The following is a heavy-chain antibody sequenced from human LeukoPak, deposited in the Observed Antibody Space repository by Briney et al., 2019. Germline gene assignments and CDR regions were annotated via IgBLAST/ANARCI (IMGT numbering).Heavy chain of an antibody. V-gene: IGHV3-15*01. Sequence: PGGSLRLSCAASGFSFSNAWLSWVRQAPGKGLEWVGRIKNKTDGGTTDYGAPVKGRFTISRDDSENTLHLQMNSLKTEDTAVYYCTTDKINEIWGQGILVTVSS. D-gene: IGHD2-8*01. CDR3: TTDKINEI. CDR1: GFSFSNAW. J-gene: IGHJ1*01. CDR2: IKNKTDGGTT.